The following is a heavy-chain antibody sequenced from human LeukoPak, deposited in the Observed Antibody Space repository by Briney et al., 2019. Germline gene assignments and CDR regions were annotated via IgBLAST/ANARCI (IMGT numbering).Heavy chain of an antibody. J-gene: IGHJ4*02. V-gene: IGHV4-34*01. D-gene: IGHD5-18*01. CDR3: ARIQLWPLHYFDY. CDR2: INHSGDT. Sequence: SETLSLTCAVYGGSFSDYYWSWVRQPPGKGLEWIGEINHSGDTKYNPSLKSRVTISVDTSKNQFSLKVSSVTAADTAVYYCARIQLWPLHYFDYWGQGTLVTVSS. CDR1: GGSFSDYY.